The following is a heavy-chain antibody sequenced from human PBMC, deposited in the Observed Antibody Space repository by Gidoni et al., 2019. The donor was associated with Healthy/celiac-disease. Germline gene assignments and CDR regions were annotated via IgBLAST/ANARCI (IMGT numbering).Heavy chain of an antibody. CDR3: ASRAVAGTGAFDI. V-gene: IGHV3-21*01. J-gene: IGHJ3*02. Sequence: EVQLVESGGGLVKPGGSLRLSCAASGFTFSSYSMNWVRQAPGKGLEWVSSISSSSSYIYYADSVKGRFTISRDNAKNSLYLQMNSLRAEDTAVYYCASRAVAGTGAFDIWGQGTMVTVSS. CDR1: GFTFSSYS. D-gene: IGHD6-19*01. CDR2: ISSSSSYI.